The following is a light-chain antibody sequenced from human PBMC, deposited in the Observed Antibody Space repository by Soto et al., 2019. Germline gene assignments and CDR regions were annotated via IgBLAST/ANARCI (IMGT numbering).Light chain of an antibody. Sequence: DIQLTQSPSFLSASVGDRVTITCRAIQGISSYLAWYQQKPGKAPKLLIYAASTLQSGVPSRFSGSGSGTEFTLTISSLQPDDFATYYCQQYNSYSRTWTFGQGTKVDIK. CDR1: QGISSY. J-gene: IGKJ1*01. V-gene: IGKV1-9*01. CDR3: QQYNSYSRTWT. CDR2: AAS.